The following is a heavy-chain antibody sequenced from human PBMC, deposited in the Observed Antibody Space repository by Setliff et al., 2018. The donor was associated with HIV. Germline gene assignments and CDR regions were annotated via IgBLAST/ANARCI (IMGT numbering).Heavy chain of an antibody. CDR1: DSGTYY. CDR3: ARAAAGNTGPLDL. D-gene: IGHD4-17*01. CDR2: VSSRGDT. J-gene: IGHJ5*02. Sequence: SETLSLTCTVSDSGTYYWSWIRQPAGKGLEWIGRVSSRGDTNYNPSPKSRVTMSVDTSKNQFSLKLTSVTASDTAVYYCARAAAGNTGPLDLWGQGSPVTVSS. V-gene: IGHV4-4*07.